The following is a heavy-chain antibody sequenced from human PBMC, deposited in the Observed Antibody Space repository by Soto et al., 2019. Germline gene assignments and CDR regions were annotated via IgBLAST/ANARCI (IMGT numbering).Heavy chain of an antibody. CDR2: INHSGST. D-gene: IGHD2-8*01. J-gene: IGHJ4*02. CDR1: GGSFSGYY. Sequence: QVQLQQWGAGLLKPSETLSLTCAVYGGSFSGYYWSWIRQPPGKGLEWIGEINHSGSTNYNPSLKSRVTISVDPSKNQFSLKLSSVTAADTAVYYCARSGRYCTNGVCYTPPKYFDYWGQGTLVTVSS. CDR3: ARSGRYCTNGVCYTPPKYFDY. V-gene: IGHV4-34*01.